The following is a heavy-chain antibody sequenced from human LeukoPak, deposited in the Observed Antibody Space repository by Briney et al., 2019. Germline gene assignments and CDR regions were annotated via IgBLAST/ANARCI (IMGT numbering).Heavy chain of an antibody. CDR3: ARAFRYYYYMDV. CDR2: IYYSGGT. Sequence: SETLSLTCTVSGGSISSYYWSWIRQPPGKGPEWIGYIYYSGGTNYNPSLKSRVTISVDTSKNQFSLKLSSVTAADTAVYYCARAFRYYYYMDVWGKGTMVTVSS. J-gene: IGHJ6*03. CDR1: GGSISSYY. V-gene: IGHV4-59*01.